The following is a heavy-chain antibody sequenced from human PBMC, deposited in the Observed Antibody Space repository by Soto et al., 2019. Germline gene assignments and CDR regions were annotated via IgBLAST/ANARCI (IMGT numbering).Heavy chain of an antibody. CDR1: GFTFSSYG. CDR2: IWYDGSNK. CDR3: ARADYYGSGSRFDY. Sequence: QVQLVESGGGVVQPGRSLRLSCAASGFTFSSYGMHWVRQAPGKGLEWVAVIWYDGSNKYYADSVKGRFTISRDNSKNTLYLQMNSLRAEDTAVYYCARADYYGSGSRFDYWGQGTLVTVSS. J-gene: IGHJ4*02. D-gene: IGHD3-10*01. V-gene: IGHV3-33*01.